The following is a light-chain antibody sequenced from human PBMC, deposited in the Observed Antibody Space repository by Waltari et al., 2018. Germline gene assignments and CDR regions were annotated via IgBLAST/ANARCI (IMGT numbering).Light chain of an antibody. J-gene: IGKJ1*01. Sequence: DIVMTQSPDSLAVSLGERVTINCKSSQSVFYSSTNKNNLAWYHQKPGQPPKLLIYWASTRESGVPDRFSGGGSEAEFTLTIGSLQAEDEAVYYCQQYYSTPWTFGQGTKVEIK. CDR3: QQYYSTPWT. V-gene: IGKV4-1*01. CDR1: QSVFYSSTNKNN. CDR2: WAS.